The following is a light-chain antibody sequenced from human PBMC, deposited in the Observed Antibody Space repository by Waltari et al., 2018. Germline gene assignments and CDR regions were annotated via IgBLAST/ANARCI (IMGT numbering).Light chain of an antibody. Sequence: DVVMTQTPLSLSVTPGQPASISCKSSQSLVHTDGRTYFYWFLQRPGQSPQLLISENSNRVSGVPDRFSGSGSGTDFTLHISRVEAEDVGVYYYMHAIQLPRTFGQGTRVEIK. CDR1: QSLVHTDGRTY. CDR2: ENS. V-gene: IGKV2-29*02. J-gene: IGKJ1*01. CDR3: MHAIQLPRT.